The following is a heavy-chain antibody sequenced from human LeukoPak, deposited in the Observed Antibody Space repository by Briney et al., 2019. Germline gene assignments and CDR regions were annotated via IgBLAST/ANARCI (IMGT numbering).Heavy chain of an antibody. CDR1: GFPFNTYA. CDR3: ATDKYCTPTDCLHGRFYFDN. Sequence: GRSLRLSCAASGFPFNTYAMHWVRQAPGKGLEWVALISRDGDNEYYADSVKGRFTISRDNSKNTLSLQVNTLRVEDTAVYYCATDKYCTPTDCLHGRFYFDNWSQGTLVTVSS. V-gene: IGHV3-30*01. D-gene: IGHD2-8*01. J-gene: IGHJ4*02. CDR2: ISRDGDNE.